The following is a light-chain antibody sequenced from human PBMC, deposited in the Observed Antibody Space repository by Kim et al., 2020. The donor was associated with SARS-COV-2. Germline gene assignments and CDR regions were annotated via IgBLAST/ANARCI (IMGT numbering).Light chain of an antibody. CDR2: DVN. CDR1: NSDVGGYDY. J-gene: IGLJ3*02. Sequence: QSALTQPASVSGSPGQSITISCTGTNSDVGGYDYVSWYQQHPGKAPKLMICDVNERPSGVSNRFSGSKSGNTASLIISGLQADDEADYYCSSYTSSDTWVFGGGTKLTVL. CDR3: SSYTSSDTWV. V-gene: IGLV2-14*01.